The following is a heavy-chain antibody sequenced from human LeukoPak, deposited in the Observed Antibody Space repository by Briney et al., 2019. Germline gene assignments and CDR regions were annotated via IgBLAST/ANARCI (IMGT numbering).Heavy chain of an antibody. CDR2: ISGSSAST. CDR1: GFTFNKNA. D-gene: IGHD3-3*01. Sequence: GGSLRLSCAASGFTFNKNAMNWVRQAPGKGLEWVSGISGSSASTYYADSVKGRFSISRDNSKNTLFLQMNSLRAGDTAVYYCAKGPHYDFWSTFDYWGRGILVTVSS. V-gene: IGHV3-23*01. CDR3: AKGPHYDFWSTFDY. J-gene: IGHJ4*02.